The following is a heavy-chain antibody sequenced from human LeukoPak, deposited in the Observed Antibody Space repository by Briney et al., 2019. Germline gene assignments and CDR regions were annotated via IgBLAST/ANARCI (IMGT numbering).Heavy chain of an antibody. CDR3: ARDSMRWELLGNWFDP. V-gene: IGHV1-18*01. J-gene: IGHJ5*02. CDR2: ISAYNGNT. Sequence: ASVKVSCKASGYTFTSYGISWVRQAPGQGLEWMGWISAYNGNTNYAQKLQGRVTITTDTSTSTAYMELRSLRSDDTAVYYCARDSMRWELLGNWFDPWGQGTLVTVSS. D-gene: IGHD1-26*01. CDR1: GYTFTSYG.